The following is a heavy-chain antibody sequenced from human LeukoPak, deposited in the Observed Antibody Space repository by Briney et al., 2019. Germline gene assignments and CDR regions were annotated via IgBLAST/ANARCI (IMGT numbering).Heavy chain of an antibody. CDR1: GGSISNYY. CDR3: ARLFGYYDSSGYYYTAEYFQH. V-gene: IGHV4-4*07. CDR2: IYSRVT. D-gene: IGHD3-22*01. Sequence: SETLSLTCTVSGGSISNYYLSWIRQPAGKGLEWIGRIYSRVTTYNPSLKSRVTMSADTSRNHVSLTLNSVTAADTAVYYCARLFGYYDSSGYYYTAEYFQHWGQGTLVTVSS. J-gene: IGHJ1*01.